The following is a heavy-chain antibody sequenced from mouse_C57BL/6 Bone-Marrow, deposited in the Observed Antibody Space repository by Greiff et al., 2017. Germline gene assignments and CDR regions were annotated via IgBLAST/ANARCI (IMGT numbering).Heavy chain of an antibody. CDR2: IHPNSGST. J-gene: IGHJ2*01. CDR1: GYTFTSYW. Sequence: QVQLQQPGAELVKPGASVKLSCKASGYTFTSYWMHWVKQRPGQGLEWIGMIHPNSGSTNYNEKFKSKATLTVDKASSTAYMQLSSLTSEDSAVYYCARDGYYDFDYWGQGTTLTVSS. V-gene: IGHV1-64*01. CDR3: ARDGYYDFDY. D-gene: IGHD2-3*01.